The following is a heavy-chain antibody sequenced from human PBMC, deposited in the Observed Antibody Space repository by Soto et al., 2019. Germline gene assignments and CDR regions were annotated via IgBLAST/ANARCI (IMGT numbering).Heavy chain of an antibody. J-gene: IGHJ4*02. Sequence: PSETLCLTCTVSVGSVSIDSNFWSWIRQPPGKGLEWIGYIYYSGPSRYNPSLESRVTISIDSSKNQVSLTLTSVTAADTAVYYCARGYSHYAHWGRGTMVTVSS. CDR3: ARGYSHYAH. CDR1: VGSVSIDSNF. CDR2: IYYSGPS. D-gene: IGHD4-4*01. V-gene: IGHV4-61*01.